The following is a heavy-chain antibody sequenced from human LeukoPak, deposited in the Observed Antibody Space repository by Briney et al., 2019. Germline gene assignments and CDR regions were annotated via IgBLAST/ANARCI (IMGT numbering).Heavy chain of an antibody. J-gene: IGHJ4*02. V-gene: IGHV1-2*02. Sequence: ASVKVSCTASGYTFRGNYIHWLRQAPGQGLEWMGWIDANNGDTKSAQKFQVRVTMSRDTSISTAYMDLSSLSPDDAAVYYCARDPSSVTLYFFDYWGQGTLVTVSS. CDR3: ARDPSSVTLYFFDY. CDR2: IDANNGDT. CDR1: GYTFRGNY. D-gene: IGHD4-11*01.